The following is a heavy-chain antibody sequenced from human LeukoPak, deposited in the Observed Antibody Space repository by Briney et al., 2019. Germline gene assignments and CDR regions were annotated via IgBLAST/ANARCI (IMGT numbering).Heavy chain of an antibody. Sequence: SVKVSCKASGYTFTSYYMHWVRQAPGQGLEWMGGIIPIFGTANYAQKFQGKVTITADKSTSTAYMDLSSLRFEDTAVYYCARTYCGGDCYSSRGWFDTWGQGTLVTVSS. CDR1: GYTFTSYY. V-gene: IGHV1-69*06. CDR2: IIPIFGTA. D-gene: IGHD2-21*02. CDR3: ARTYCGGDCYSSRGWFDT. J-gene: IGHJ5*02.